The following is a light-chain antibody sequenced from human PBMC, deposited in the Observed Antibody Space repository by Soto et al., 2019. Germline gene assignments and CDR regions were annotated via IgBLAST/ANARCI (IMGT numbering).Light chain of an antibody. J-gene: IGKJ3*01. CDR2: DAS. Sequence: EIVLTQSPATLSLSPAERATLSCRASQSVNTYLAWYQQRPGQAPRLLIYDASNRATGIPARFSGSGSGTDFTLTISSLEPEDFAVYYCQHRNNRPCRFGPGTKVDIK. CDR1: QSVNTY. V-gene: IGKV3-11*01. CDR3: QHRNNRPCR.